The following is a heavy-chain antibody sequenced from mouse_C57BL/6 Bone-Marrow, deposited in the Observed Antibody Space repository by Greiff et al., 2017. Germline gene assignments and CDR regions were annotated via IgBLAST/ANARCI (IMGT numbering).Heavy chain of an antibody. J-gene: IGHJ2*01. CDR2: IWTGGGT. Sequence: VKLQESGPGLVAPSQCLSITCTVSGFSFTSYAISWVRQPPGKGLEWLGVIWTGGGTNYNSALKSRLSISKDNSKSQGFLKMNILQTYDTARYYCASLWEFDYWGQGTTLTVSS. D-gene: IGHD1-1*01. CDR3: ASLWEFDY. CDR1: GFSFTSYA. V-gene: IGHV2-9-1*01.